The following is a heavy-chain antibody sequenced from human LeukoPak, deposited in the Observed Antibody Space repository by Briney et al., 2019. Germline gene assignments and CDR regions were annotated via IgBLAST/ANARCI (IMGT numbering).Heavy chain of an antibody. V-gene: IGHV1-2*02. D-gene: IGHD2-21*02. J-gene: IGHJ4*02. CDR1: GYTFTSYG. Sequence: ASVKVSCKASGYTFTSYGISWVRQAPGQGLEWMGWINPKSGGTHFAQKFQGRVTMTMDTSIGTAYMELTRLRPDDTAVYYCARDAYCDGDCYEAGFDYWGQGTLVTVSS. CDR2: INPKSGGT. CDR3: ARDAYCDGDCYEAGFDY.